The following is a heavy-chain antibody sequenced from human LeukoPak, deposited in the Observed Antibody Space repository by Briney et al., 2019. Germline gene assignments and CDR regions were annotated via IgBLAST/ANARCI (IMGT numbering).Heavy chain of an antibody. CDR3: ARGYSSSSYYFDY. CDR1: GGSISSGGYY. Sequence: SQTLSLTCTVSGGSISSGGYYWSWIRQPPGKGLEWIGYIYHSGSTYYNPSLKSRVTMSVDTSKNQFSLKLSSVTAADTAVYYCARGYSSSSYYFDYWGQGTLVTVSS. V-gene: IGHV4-30-2*01. CDR2: IYHSGST. J-gene: IGHJ4*02. D-gene: IGHD6-6*01.